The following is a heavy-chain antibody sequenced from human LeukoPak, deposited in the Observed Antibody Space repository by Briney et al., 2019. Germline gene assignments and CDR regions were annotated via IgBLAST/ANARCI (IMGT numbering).Heavy chain of an antibody. V-gene: IGHV1-18*01. D-gene: IGHD6-25*01. J-gene: IGHJ6*02. CDR3: AREPGSYYGMDV. Sequence: ASVKGCCKASGYTFTSYGISWVGQAPGQGLGWMGWISAYNGNTNYAQKLQGRVTMTTDTSTSTAYMELRSLRSDDTAVYYCAREPGSYYGMDVWGQGTTVTVSS. CDR2: ISAYNGNT. CDR1: GYTFTSYG.